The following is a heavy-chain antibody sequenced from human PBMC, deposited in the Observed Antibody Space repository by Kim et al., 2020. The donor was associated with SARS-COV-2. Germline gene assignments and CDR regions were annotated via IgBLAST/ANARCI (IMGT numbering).Heavy chain of an antibody. CDR3: ARSGNGYNAFGI. Sequence: GGSLRLSCAASGFSFSDSYMNWVRQAPGKGLEWLSFISTGGETIYYADSVEGRFTISRDNAKNSLYLQMNYLRDEDTAVYYCARSGNGYNAFGIWGQGVLFTVSS. CDR1: GFSFSDSY. V-gene: IGHV3-11*04. CDR2: ISTGGETI. J-gene: IGHJ4*03. D-gene: IGHD5-12*01.